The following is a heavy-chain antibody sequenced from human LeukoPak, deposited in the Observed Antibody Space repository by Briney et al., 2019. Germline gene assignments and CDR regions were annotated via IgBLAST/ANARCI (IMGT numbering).Heavy chain of an antibody. CDR3: ARAGYYDILTGPPPDY. D-gene: IGHD3-9*01. J-gene: IGHJ4*02. CDR1: GGTFSSYA. Sequence: ASVKVSCKASGGTFSSYAISWVRQAPGQGLEWMGRIIPILGIANYAQKFQGRVTITADKSTSTAYMELSSLRSEDTAVYYCARAGYYDILTGPPPDYWGQGTLVTVSS. CDR2: IIPILGIA. V-gene: IGHV1-69*04.